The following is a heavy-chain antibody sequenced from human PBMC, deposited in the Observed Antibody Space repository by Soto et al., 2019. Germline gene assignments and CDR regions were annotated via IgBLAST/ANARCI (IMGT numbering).Heavy chain of an antibody. Sequence: EVQLLESGGGLVQPGGSLRLSCAASGFTFSSYAMSWVRQAPGKGLEWVSAISGSGGSTYYADSVKGRFTISRDNSKTTLYLQMNGLVAEDLAVYYCAYSSNHFDYWGQGTLVTVSS. J-gene: IGHJ4*02. V-gene: IGHV3-23*01. CDR3: AYSSNHFDY. CDR2: ISGSGGST. CDR1: GFTFSSYA. D-gene: IGHD6-13*01.